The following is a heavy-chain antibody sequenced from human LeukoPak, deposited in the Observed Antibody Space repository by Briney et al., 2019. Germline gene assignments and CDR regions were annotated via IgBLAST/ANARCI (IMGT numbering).Heavy chain of an antibody. V-gene: IGHV3-7*01. CDR1: GFTFSSYA. CDR2: IKQDGSEK. J-gene: IGHJ4*02. Sequence: GGSLRLSCAASGFTFSSYAMSWVRQAPGKGLEWVANIKQDGSEKSYVDSVKGRFTISRDNTKNSLYLQMNSLRAEDTAVYFCAREWAGPSFDYWGQGTLVTVSS. D-gene: IGHD6-19*01. CDR3: AREWAGPSFDY.